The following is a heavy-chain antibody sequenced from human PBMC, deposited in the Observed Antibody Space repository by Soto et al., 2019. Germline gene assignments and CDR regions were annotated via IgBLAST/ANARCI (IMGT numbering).Heavy chain of an antibody. J-gene: IGHJ4*02. CDR1: GFTFSSYA. CDR2: LSGSGVST. Sequence: GGSLRLSCAASGFTFSSYAMTWVRQAPGKGLEWVSALSGSGVSTYYADSVMGRFTISRDNSKNTVYLQMNSLRAEDTAVYYCAKIEYRFFYDSTGYYPFDYWGQGTLVTVSS. V-gene: IGHV3-23*01. D-gene: IGHD3-22*01. CDR3: AKIEYRFFYDSTGYYPFDY.